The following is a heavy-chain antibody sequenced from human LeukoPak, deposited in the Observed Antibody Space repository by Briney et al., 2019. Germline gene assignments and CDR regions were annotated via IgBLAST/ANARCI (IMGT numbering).Heavy chain of an antibody. CDR2: INAGNGNT. J-gene: IGHJ4*02. CDR3: ARGSVAGTGALYY. D-gene: IGHD6-19*01. Sequence: GASVKVSCTASGYTFTSYAMHWVRQAPGQRLEWMGWINAGNGNTKYSQKFQGRVTITRDTSASTAYMELSSLRSEDTAVYYCARGSVAGTGALYYWGQGTLVTVSS. CDR1: GYTFTSYA. V-gene: IGHV1-3*01.